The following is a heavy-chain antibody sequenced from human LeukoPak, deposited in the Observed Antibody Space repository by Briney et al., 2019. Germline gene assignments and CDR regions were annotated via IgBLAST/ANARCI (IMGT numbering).Heavy chain of an antibody. CDR3: ARRIAAAATGNYYSYGMDV. CDR1: GFTFSNYA. Sequence: GRSLRLSCAASGFTFSNYAMHWVRQAPDKGLEWVTVISYDGNTKYYADSVKGRFTISRDNSNNTLYLQMNSLRAEDTALYYCARRIAAAATGNYYSYGMDVWGQGTTVTVSS. J-gene: IGHJ6*02. V-gene: IGHV3-30*04. D-gene: IGHD6-13*01. CDR2: ISYDGNTK.